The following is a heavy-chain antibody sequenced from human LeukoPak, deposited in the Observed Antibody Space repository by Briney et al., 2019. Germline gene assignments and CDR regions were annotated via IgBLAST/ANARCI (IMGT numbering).Heavy chain of an antibody. V-gene: IGHV3-23*01. Sequence: PGGSLRLSCAASGFTFSSYAMSWVRQAPGKGLEWVSAISGSGGTYYADSVKGRLTISRDNSKNTLYLQMNSLRAEDTAVYYCAKDLDYWGQGTLVTVSS. J-gene: IGHJ4*02. CDR3: AKDLDY. CDR2: ISGSGGT. CDR1: GFTFSSYA.